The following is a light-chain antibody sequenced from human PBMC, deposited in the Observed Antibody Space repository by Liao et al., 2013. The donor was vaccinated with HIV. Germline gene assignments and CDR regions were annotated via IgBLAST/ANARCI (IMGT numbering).Light chain of an antibody. CDR3: QAWDSSTVI. Sequence: SYELTQPPSVSVSPGQTASITCSGDKLGDKYACWYQQKPGQSPVLVIYEDTKRPPGIPARFTGSKSGNTATLTISGTQASDEADYYCQAWDSSTVIFGGGTKLTVL. J-gene: IGLJ2*01. CDR2: EDT. V-gene: IGLV3-1*01. CDR1: KLGDKY.